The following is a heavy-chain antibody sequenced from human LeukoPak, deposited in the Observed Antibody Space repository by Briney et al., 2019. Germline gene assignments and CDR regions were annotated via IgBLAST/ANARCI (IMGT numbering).Heavy chain of an antibody. V-gene: IGHV4-34*01. J-gene: IGHJ6*03. Sequence: SETLSLTCAVYGGSFSGYYWSWLRQPPGKGLEWVGEINHSGSTNYNPSLKSRVTISVDTSKNQFSLKLSSVTAADTAVYYCARLENPDYYYYMDVWGKGTTVTISS. D-gene: IGHD2/OR15-2a*01. CDR1: GGSFSGYY. CDR2: INHSGST. CDR3: ARLENPDYYYYMDV.